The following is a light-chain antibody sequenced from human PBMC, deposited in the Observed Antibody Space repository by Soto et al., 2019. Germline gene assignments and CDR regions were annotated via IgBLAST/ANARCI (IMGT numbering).Light chain of an antibody. J-gene: IGKJ2*01. CDR1: QTISTS. Sequence: DIQMTQSPSSLSASVGDSVTITCQSSQTISTSLNWYQQKPGKAPKLLIYAASSLGDGVPSRFSGSGSSTHFTLTISRLQPEDSATSYCQQSYNSPMFTFGQGTKVAIK. CDR2: AAS. CDR3: QQSYNSPMFT. V-gene: IGKV1-39*01.